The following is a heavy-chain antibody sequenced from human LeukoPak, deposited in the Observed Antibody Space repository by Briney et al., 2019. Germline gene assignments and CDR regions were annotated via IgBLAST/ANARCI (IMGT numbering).Heavy chain of an antibody. D-gene: IGHD6-19*01. CDR3: AQVCSSGWDGGDAFDI. Sequence: GGSLRLSCAASGFTFSSYAMSWVRRAPGKGLEWVSAITGSGGTTYYADSVKGGFTVSRDNSKNTLYLQMNSLRAEDTPVYYCAQVCSSGWDGGDAFDIWGQGTMVTVSS. V-gene: IGHV3-23*01. CDR1: GFTFSSYA. CDR2: ITGSGGTT. J-gene: IGHJ3*02.